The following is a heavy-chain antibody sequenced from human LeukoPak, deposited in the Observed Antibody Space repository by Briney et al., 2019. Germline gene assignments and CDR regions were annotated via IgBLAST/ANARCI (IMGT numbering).Heavy chain of an antibody. Sequence: PGGSLRLSCAASGFTFSSYAMSWVRQAPGNALEWVSAISGSGGSTYYADSVKGRFTIFRDNTKNTLYLQMNSLRAEDTAVYYCAKIYYYDSSGYYAAFDIWGQGTMVTVSS. CDR3: AKIYYYDSSGYYAAFDI. V-gene: IGHV3-23*01. CDR1: GFTFSSYA. D-gene: IGHD3-22*01. J-gene: IGHJ3*02. CDR2: ISGSGGST.